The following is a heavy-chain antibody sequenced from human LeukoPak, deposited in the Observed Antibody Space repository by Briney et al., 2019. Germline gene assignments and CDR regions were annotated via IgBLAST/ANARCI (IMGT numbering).Heavy chain of an antibody. V-gene: IGHV3-21*01. CDR1: GFTFSSYS. Sequence: GGSLRLSCAASGFTFSSYSMNWVRQAPGKGLEWVSSISSSSSYIYYADSVKGRFTISRDNAKNSLYLQMNSLRAEDTAVYYCARLRMWGSTIPFDYWGQGTPVTVSS. CDR2: ISSSSSYI. CDR3: ARLRMWGSTIPFDY. D-gene: IGHD2-2*02. J-gene: IGHJ4*02.